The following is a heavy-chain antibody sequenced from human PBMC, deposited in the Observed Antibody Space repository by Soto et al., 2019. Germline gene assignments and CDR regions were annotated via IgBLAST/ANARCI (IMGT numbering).Heavy chain of an antibody. CDR1: GDSIRSGGYY. CDR3: ARELGGYLVY. Sequence: PSETLSLTCTVSGDSIRSGGYYWSWIRQHPGKGLEWIGYIYYTGNTYYNPSLKSRLTISLDTSKNQFSLNLSSVTAADTAVYYCARELGGYLVYWGQGTLVTVSS. J-gene: IGHJ4*02. CDR2: IYYTGNT. V-gene: IGHV4-31*03. D-gene: IGHD3-10*01.